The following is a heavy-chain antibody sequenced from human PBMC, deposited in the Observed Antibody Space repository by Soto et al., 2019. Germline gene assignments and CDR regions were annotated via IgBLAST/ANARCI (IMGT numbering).Heavy chain of an antibody. J-gene: IGHJ6*02. CDR3: ATNIVVVPAAKTGRIYYYYGMDV. V-gene: IGHV3-48*01. Sequence: PGGSLRLSCAASGFTFSSYSMNWVRQAPGKGLEWVSYISSSSSTIYYADSVKGRFTISRDNAKNSLYLQMNSLRAEDTAVYYCATNIVVVPAAKTGRIYYYYGMDVWGQGTTVTVSS. CDR2: ISSSSSTI. CDR1: GFTFSSYS. D-gene: IGHD2-2*01.